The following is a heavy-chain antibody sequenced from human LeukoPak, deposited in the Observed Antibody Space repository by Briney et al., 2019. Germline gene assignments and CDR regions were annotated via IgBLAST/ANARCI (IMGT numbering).Heavy chain of an antibody. CDR3: AKSTRSAAPPV. CDR2: INPSGGST. Sequence: ASVKVSCKASGSTFTSYYMHWVRQAPGQGLEWMGIINPSGGSTSYAQKFQGRVTMTRDTSTSTVYMELSSLRAEDTAVYYCAKSTRSAAPPVWGQGTTVTVSS. V-gene: IGHV1-46*01. D-gene: IGHD2-2*01. CDR1: GSTFTSYY. J-gene: IGHJ6*02.